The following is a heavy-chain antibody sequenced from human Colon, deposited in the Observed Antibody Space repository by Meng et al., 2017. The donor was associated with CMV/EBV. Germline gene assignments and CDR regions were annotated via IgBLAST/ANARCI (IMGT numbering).Heavy chain of an antibody. Sequence: SGFTFSSYAMTWVRRAPGKGLEWVSSISGSRGDTYYAESVRGRFTISRDTSKNTLYLQMNSLRAEDTAVYYCAKTYYSGWLGYFDYWGQGTLVTVSS. J-gene: IGHJ4*02. D-gene: IGHD4-23*01. V-gene: IGHV3-23*01. CDR3: AKTYYSGWLGYFDY. CDR1: GFTFSSYA. CDR2: ISGSRGDT.